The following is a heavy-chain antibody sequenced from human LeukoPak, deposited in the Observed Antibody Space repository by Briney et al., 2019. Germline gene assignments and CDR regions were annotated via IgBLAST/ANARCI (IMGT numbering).Heavy chain of an antibody. CDR2: IWYDGSTE. CDR3: AKVGSSDDHDF. V-gene: IGHV3-33*06. J-gene: IGHJ4*02. CDR1: GFTFSNYG. D-gene: IGHD1-26*01. Sequence: PGRSLRLSCAASGFTFSNYGMHWVRQAPGKGLEWVAVIWYDGSTEYYADSVKGRFTISRDNSKNTLYLQINSLRAEDTAVYYCAKVGSSDDHDFWGQGTLVTVSS.